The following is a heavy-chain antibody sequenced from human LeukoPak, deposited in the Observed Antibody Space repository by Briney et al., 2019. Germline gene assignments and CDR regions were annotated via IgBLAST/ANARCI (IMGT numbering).Heavy chain of an antibody. CDR3: ARGSDSSGWRRFDY. Sequence: SETLSLTCTVSGDSVSSYCSWIRQPPGKGLRWMGYIYYGGSTNYNPSLKSRVTISVDSSKNQFSLRLTSVTAADTALYYCARGSDSSGWRRFDYWGQGILVTVSS. D-gene: IGHD6-19*01. CDR2: IYYGGST. V-gene: IGHV4-59*02. CDR1: GDSVSSYC. J-gene: IGHJ4*02.